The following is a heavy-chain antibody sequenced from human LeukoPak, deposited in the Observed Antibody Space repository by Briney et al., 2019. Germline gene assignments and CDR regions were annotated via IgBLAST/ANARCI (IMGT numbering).Heavy chain of an antibody. V-gene: IGHV1-2*06. CDR1: GYTFTGYY. D-gene: IGHD2-21*02. J-gene: IGHJ4*02. CDR2: INPNSGGT. Sequence: ASVKVSCKASGYTFTGYYMHWVRRAPGQGLEWMGRINPNSGGTNYAQKFQGRVTMTRDTSISTAYMELSRLRSDDTAVYYCARAKIVVVTAAPVDYWGQGTLVTVSS. CDR3: ARAKIVVVTAAPVDY.